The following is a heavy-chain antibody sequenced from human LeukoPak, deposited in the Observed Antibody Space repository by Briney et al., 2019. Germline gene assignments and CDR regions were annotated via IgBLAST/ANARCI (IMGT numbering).Heavy chain of an antibody. Sequence: ASVKVSCKASGYTFTSYGIRWVRQAPGQGLEWMGWISAYNGNTNYAQKLQGRVTMTTDTSTSTAYMELRSLRSDDTAVYYCARYSSSWWHYYYYMDVWGKGTTVTVSS. D-gene: IGHD6-13*01. CDR3: ARYSSSWWHYYYYMDV. V-gene: IGHV1-18*01. CDR1: GYTFTSYG. CDR2: ISAYNGNT. J-gene: IGHJ6*03.